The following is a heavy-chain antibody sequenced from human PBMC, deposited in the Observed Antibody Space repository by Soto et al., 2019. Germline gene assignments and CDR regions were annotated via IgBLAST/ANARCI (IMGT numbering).Heavy chain of an antibody. CDR2: IYYSGST. CDR3: GSARRLGDGDYYYYYGMDV. J-gene: IGHJ6*02. D-gene: IGHD3-16*01. Sequence: SETLSLTCTVSGGSISSYYWSWIRQPPGKGLEWIGYIYYSGSTNYNPSLKSRVTISVDTSKNQFSLKLSSVTAADTAVYYCGSARRLGDGDYYYYYGMDVWGQATTVTV. CDR1: GGSISSYY. V-gene: IGHV4-59*01.